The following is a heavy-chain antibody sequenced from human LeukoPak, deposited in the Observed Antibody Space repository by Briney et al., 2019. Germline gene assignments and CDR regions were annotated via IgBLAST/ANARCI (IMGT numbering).Heavy chain of an antibody. D-gene: IGHD2-15*01. CDR1: GASITSYY. CDR2: FYYSGSD. Sequence: NPSETLSLTCTVSGASITSYYWNWIRQPPGKGLEWIGYFYYSGSDNYNPSLKSRITISVDTSKNQFSLKLSSVTAADTAVYYCVGGYCSGATCYHFDYWGQGTLVTVSS. V-gene: IGHV4-59*01. CDR3: VGGYCSGATCYHFDY. J-gene: IGHJ4*02.